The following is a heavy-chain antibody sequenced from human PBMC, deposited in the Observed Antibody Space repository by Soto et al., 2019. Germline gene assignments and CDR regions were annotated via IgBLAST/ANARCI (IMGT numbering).Heavy chain of an antibody. CDR1: IGSVGNVWW. Sequence: LXLTCAVCIGSVGNVWWWRWVRQSPGKGLAWIXYIYYXGNTYYNPSLXXRVTISVXTSKQQFSLKLSSVTAADKAVYYCATDWHGMLDIWGKGTMVTV. D-gene: IGHD2-8*01. CDR3: ATDWHGMLDI. CDR2: IYYXGNT. J-gene: IGHJ3*02. V-gene: IGHV4-31*11.